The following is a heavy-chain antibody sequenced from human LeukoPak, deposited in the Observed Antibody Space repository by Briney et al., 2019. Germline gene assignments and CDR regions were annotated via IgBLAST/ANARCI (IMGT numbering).Heavy chain of an antibody. CDR2: IYSSEST. Sequence: PSETLSLTCSVSGASISSGGDYWRWLRQHPERGLEWIGFIYSSESTYFNPSFKSRVTMSLDTSKNQFSLNLSSLTAADTAVYYCARASRGKFGSGSYFHGPRRYYFDYWGQGTLVTVSS. J-gene: IGHJ4*02. CDR3: ARASRGKFGSGSYFHGPRRYYFDY. CDR1: GASISSGGDY. V-gene: IGHV4-31*03. D-gene: IGHD3-10*01.